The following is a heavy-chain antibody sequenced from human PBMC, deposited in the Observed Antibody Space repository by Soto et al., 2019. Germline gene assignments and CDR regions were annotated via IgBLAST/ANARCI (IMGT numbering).Heavy chain of an antibody. CDR1: NCSVSRSY. J-gene: IGHJ4*02. V-gene: IGHV4-59*08. CDR3: ASFPVNPGRDSSVICDS. Sequence: LSRTCCICNCSVSRSYWSWIRQSPGMGVEWIAYIYYTGSTSYNPSLKSRVTISIDTSKSQFSLGLSSVTAADTAVYYCASFPVNPGRDSSVICDSWGQGTLVTVS. D-gene: IGHD3-22*01. CDR2: IYYTGST.